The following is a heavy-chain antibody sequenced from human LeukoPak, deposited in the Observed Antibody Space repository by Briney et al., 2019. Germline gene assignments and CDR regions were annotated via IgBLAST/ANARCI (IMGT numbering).Heavy chain of an antibody. CDR1: GYTFTGYY. Sequence: GASVKVSCKASGYTFTGYYMHWVRQAPGQGLEWMGWINPNSGGTNYAQKFQGRVTMTRDTSISTAYMELSRLRSDDTAVYYCARGYYDASRHYYYYYMDVWGKGTTVTISS. J-gene: IGHJ6*03. CDR2: INPNSGGT. V-gene: IGHV1-2*02. D-gene: IGHD3-22*01. CDR3: ARGYYDASRHYYYYYMDV.